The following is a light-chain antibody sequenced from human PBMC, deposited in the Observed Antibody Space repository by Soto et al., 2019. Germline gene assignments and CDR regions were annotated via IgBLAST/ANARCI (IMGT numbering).Light chain of an antibody. J-gene: IGLJ1*01. V-gene: IGLV2-14*01. CDR2: EVS. CDR3: SSHTTSNTRV. CDR1: SSDVGAYNY. Sequence: QSVLTQPASVSGSPGQSITISCTGTSSDVGAYNYVSWYQQHPGKAPKLIIYEVSNRPSGVSWRFSGSKSGNTASLTISGLQSEDEADYYCSSHTTSNTRVFGTGTKVTLL.